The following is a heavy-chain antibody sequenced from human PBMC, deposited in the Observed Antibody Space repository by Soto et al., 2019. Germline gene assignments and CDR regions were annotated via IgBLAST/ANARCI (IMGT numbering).Heavy chain of an antibody. CDR3: ATPREWLRFIEY. CDR1: GFTFSSYG. J-gene: IGHJ4*02. D-gene: IGHD5-12*01. V-gene: IGHV3-30*03. Sequence: GGSLRLSCAASGFTFSSYGMHWVRQAPGKGLEWVAVISYDGSNKYYADSVKGRFTISRDNSKNTLYLQMNSLRAEDTAVYYCATPREWLRFIEYWGQGALVTVSS. CDR2: ISYDGSNK.